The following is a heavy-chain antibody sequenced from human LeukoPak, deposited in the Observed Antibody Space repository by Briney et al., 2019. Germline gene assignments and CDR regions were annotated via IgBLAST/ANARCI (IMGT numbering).Heavy chain of an antibody. CDR2: INPKSGGA. CDR3: ARRGYSSSWYGAYYYYYMDV. V-gene: IGHV1-2*02. D-gene: IGHD6-13*01. Sequence: ASVKVSCKASGYSFSGDYVHWVRQAPGQGLEWMGWINPKSGGANYAQQFQGRVTMTRDTSITTAYMELSRLKSDDTAVYYCARRGYSSSWYGAYYYYYMDVWGKGTTVTISS. CDR1: GYSFSGDY. J-gene: IGHJ6*03.